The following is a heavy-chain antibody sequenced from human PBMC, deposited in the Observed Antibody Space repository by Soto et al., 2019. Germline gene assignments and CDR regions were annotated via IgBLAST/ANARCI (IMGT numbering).Heavy chain of an antibody. D-gene: IGHD3-10*01. CDR2: ISAYNGNT. J-gene: IGHJ5*02. Sequence: GASVKVSCKASGYTFTSYGISWVRQAPGQGLEWMGWISAYNGNTNYAQKLQGRVTMTTDTSTSTAYMELRSLRSDDTAVYYCARAAGGSGSYYKYNWFDPWGQGTLVTVSS. CDR3: ARAAGGSGSYYKYNWFDP. CDR1: GYTFTSYG. V-gene: IGHV1-18*01.